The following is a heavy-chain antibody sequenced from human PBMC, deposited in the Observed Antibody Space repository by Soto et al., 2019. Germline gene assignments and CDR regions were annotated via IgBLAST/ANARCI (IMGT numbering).Heavy chain of an antibody. V-gene: IGHV1-3*01. J-gene: IGHJ4*02. CDR1: GYTFTSYA. CDR2: INAGNGNT. D-gene: IGHD1-26*01. CDR3: ARDRATTYPDY. Sequence: QVQLVQSGAEVKKPGASVKVSCKASGYTFTSYAMHWVRQAPGQRLEWMGWINAGNGNTKYSQKFQGRVTITRDTSASTDYMELSSLRSEDTAVYYCARDRATTYPDYWGQGTLVTVSS.